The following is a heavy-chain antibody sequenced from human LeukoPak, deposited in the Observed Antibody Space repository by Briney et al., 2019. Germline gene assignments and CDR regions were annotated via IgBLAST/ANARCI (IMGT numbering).Heavy chain of an antibody. D-gene: IGHD6-6*01. CDR2: IIPIFGTA. CDR1: GGTFSSYA. Sequence: SVKVSCKVSGGTFSSYAISWVRQAPGQGLEWMGGIIPIFGTANYAQKFQGRVTITADESTSTAYMELSSLRSEDTAVYYCARGGIAARPVDYWGQGTLVTVSS. V-gene: IGHV1-69*13. J-gene: IGHJ4*02. CDR3: ARGGIAARPVDY.